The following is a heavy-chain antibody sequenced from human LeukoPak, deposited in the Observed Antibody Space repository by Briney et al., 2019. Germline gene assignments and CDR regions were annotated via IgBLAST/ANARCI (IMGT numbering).Heavy chain of an antibody. CDR1: GFTFSDHY. CDR3: AKLDIVVVPAGHFDY. CDR2: ISGCGDDT. D-gene: IGHD2-2*03. V-gene: IGHV3-23*01. J-gene: IGHJ4*02. Sequence: GGSLRLSCAASGFTFSDHYMTWIRQGPGKGLEWVSGISGCGDDTYYADSVKGRFTISRDNSKNTLSLQMNSLRADDTAVYYCAKLDIVVVPAGHFDYWGQGTLVTVSS.